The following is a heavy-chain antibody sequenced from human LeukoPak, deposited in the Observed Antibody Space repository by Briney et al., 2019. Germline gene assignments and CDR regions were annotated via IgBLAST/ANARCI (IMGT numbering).Heavy chain of an antibody. CDR1: GGSISSYY. Sequence: SETLSLTCTVSGGSISSYYWSWIRQPPGKGLEWIGYIYYSGSTNYNPSLKSRVTISVDTSKNQFSLKLSSVTAADTAVYYCARYRNEALFAFDIWGQGTMVTVSS. D-gene: IGHD1-14*01. J-gene: IGHJ3*02. CDR2: IYYSGST. V-gene: IGHV4-59*01. CDR3: ARYRNEALFAFDI.